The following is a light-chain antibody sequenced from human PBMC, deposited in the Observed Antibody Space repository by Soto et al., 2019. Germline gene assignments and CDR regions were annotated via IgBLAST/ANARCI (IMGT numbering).Light chain of an antibody. J-gene: IGKJ4*01. CDR1: QSISSW. CDR3: QQHNSYSPLT. CDR2: DAS. V-gene: IGKV1-5*01. Sequence: DIEMSKSPCTLSASVGDRVSITCRASQSISSWLAWYQQKPGKAPKLLIYDASSLESGVPSRFSGSGSGTEFTLTISSLQPDDFATYYCQQHNSYSPLTFGGGTKVDIK.